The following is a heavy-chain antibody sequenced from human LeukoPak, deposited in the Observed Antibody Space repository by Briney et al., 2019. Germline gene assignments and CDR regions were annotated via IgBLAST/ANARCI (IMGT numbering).Heavy chain of an antibody. CDR3: AKDEKSRCSSTSCREYFQH. D-gene: IGHD2-2*01. CDR2: IWSDGSNK. CDR1: GFTFSNYG. J-gene: IGHJ1*01. V-gene: IGHV3-33*06. Sequence: GGSLRLSYAASGFTFSNYGMHWVRQAPGKGLEWVALIWSDGSNKYYADSVKGRFTISRDNSKNTLYLQMNSLRAEDTAVYYCAKDEKSRCSSTSCREYFQHWGQGTLVTVSS.